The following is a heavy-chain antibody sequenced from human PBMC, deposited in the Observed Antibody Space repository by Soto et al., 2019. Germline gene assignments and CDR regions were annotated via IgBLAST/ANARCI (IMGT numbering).Heavy chain of an antibody. D-gene: IGHD3-22*01. J-gene: IGHJ3*02. CDR2: IYYSGST. V-gene: IGHV4-39*01. CDR3: AGRITMIVVVINDAFDI. CDR1: GGSISSNSYY. Sequence: SETLSLTCIVSGGSISSNSYYWGWIRQPPGKGLEWIGSIYYSGSTYYNPSLKSRVTISVDTSKNQFSLKLSSVTAADTAVYYCAGRITMIVVVINDAFDIWGQGTMVTVSS.